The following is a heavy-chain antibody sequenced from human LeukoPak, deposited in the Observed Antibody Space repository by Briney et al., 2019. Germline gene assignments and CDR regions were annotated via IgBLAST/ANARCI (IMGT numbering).Heavy chain of an antibody. CDR2: IFYSGSA. Sequence: PSQTLSLTCTVSGGSIDRGGNYWSWIRQHPGGGLQWIGNIFYSGSADYNPSLRSRVTMSVDTSKSQFSLKLTSVTAADTAVYFCARLLWGSSWYYFDSWGRGILVTVTS. CDR1: GGSIDRGGNY. V-gene: IGHV4-31*03. J-gene: IGHJ4*02. D-gene: IGHD3-16*01. CDR3: ARLLWGSSWYYFDS.